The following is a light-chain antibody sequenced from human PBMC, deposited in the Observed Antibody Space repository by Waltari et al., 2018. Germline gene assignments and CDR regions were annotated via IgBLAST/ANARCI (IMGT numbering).Light chain of an antibody. Sequence: SYVLTQPPSVSVAPGQTARITCGGNKIGSQSVQWYQQKPVQAPVLVVYDVRDRPSGIPERFSGSNSGNTATLTISRVEAGDEADYYCQGWDSSTDHVVFGGGTKLTVL. CDR2: DVR. CDR3: QGWDSSTDHVV. J-gene: IGLJ2*01. V-gene: IGLV3-21*02. CDR1: KIGSQS.